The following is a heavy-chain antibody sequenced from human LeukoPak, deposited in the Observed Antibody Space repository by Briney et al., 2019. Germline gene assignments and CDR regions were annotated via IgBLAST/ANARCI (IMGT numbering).Heavy chain of an antibody. CDR3: ARDRRRGLFGLDAFDI. V-gene: IGHV3-66*01. Sequence: GALRLSCAASGFTVSSNYMSWVRQAPGKGLEWVSVIYSGGSTYYADSVKGRFTISRDNSKNTLYLQMNSLRAEDTAVYYCARDRRRGLFGLDAFDIWGQGTMVTVSS. CDR2: IYSGGST. CDR1: GFTVSSNY. J-gene: IGHJ3*02. D-gene: IGHD3-10*02.